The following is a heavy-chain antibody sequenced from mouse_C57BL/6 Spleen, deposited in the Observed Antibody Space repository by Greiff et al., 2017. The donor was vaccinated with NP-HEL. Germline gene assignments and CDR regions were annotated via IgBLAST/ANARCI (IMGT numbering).Heavy chain of an antibody. Sequence: VQLKESGPELVKPGASVKMSCKASGYTFTDYNMHWVKQSHGKSLEWIGYINPNNGGTSYNQKFKGKATLTVNKSSSTAYMELRSLTSEDSAVYYCARGGGSSYGYWGQGTTLTVSS. CDR3: ARGGGSSYGY. CDR2: INPNNGGT. CDR1: GYTFTDYN. J-gene: IGHJ2*01. D-gene: IGHD1-1*01. V-gene: IGHV1-22*01.